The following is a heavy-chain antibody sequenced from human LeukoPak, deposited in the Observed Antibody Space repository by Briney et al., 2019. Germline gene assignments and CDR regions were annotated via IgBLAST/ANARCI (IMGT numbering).Heavy chain of an antibody. V-gene: IGHV5-51*01. CDR2: IYPGDSDT. D-gene: IGHD3-22*01. CDR1: GYIFTSYW. J-gene: IGHJ3*02. CDR3: ARQSTYYYDSSGSPDAFDI. Sequence: GESLKISCKGSGYIFTSYWIGWVRQMPGKGLEWMGIIYPGDSDTRYSPSFQGQVTISADKSISTAYLQWSSLKASDTAMYYCARQSTYYYDSSGSPDAFDIWGQGTMVTVSS.